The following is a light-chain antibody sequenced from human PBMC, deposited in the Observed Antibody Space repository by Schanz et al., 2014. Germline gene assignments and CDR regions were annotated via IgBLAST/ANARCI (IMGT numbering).Light chain of an antibody. CDR1: LSISGL. Sequence: TQSPATLSVSPGERATLSCRASLSISGLLAWYQQKPGLAPRLLIYDASSRAAGIPARFSGSGSGTDFTLTISSLEPEDFAVYYCQQRSNWYTFGQGTKLEIK. CDR3: QQRSNWYT. J-gene: IGKJ2*01. CDR2: DAS. V-gene: IGKV3-11*01.